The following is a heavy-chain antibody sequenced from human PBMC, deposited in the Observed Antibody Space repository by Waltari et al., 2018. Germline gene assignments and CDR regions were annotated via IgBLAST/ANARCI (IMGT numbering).Heavy chain of an antibody. CDR1: GGSISSSSYY. CDR2: IYYSGRT. Sequence: QLQLQESGPGLVKPSETLSLTCTVSGGSISSSSYYWGWIRQPQGKGLEWIGSIYYSGRTYYNPSLKCRVTISVDTSKTQFSLKLGSVTAADTAVYYCARRGYSSSWYVSYYYYGMDVWGQGTTVTVSS. CDR3: ARRGYSSSWYVSYYYYGMDV. V-gene: IGHV4-39*01. D-gene: IGHD6-13*01. J-gene: IGHJ6*02.